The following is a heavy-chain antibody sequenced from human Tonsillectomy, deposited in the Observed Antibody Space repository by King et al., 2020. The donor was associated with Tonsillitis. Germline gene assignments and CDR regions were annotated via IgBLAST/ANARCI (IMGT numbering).Heavy chain of an antibody. CDR1: GYSISSGYY. V-gene: IGHV4-38-2*01. CDR3: ARLWFGRRTDP. D-gene: IGHD3-10*01. Sequence: VQLQESGPGLVKPSETLSLTCAVSGYSISSGYYWGWIRQPPGKGLEWIGGIYHSGSTYYNPSLKSRVTISVNTSKNQFSLKLSSVTAADTAVYYCARLWFGRRTDPWGQGTLVTVSS. CDR2: IYHSGST. J-gene: IGHJ5*02.